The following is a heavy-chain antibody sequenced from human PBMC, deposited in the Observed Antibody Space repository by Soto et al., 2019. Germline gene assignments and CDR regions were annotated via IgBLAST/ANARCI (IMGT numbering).Heavy chain of an antibody. CDR1: VYTFTGYG. V-gene: IGHV1-18*01. Sequence: PVKVSCKASVYTFTGYGISWVRQAPGQGLEWMGWISAYNGNTNYAQKLQGRVTMTTDTSTSTAYMELRSLRSDDTAVYYCGRESAVAALDPWGQGTLVTVSS. CDR3: GRESAVAALDP. D-gene: IGHD6-19*01. CDR2: ISAYNGNT. J-gene: IGHJ5*02.